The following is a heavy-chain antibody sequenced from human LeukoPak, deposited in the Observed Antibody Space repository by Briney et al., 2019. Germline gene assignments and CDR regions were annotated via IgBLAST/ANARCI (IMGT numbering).Heavy chain of an antibody. CDR2: ISYDGSNK. J-gene: IGHJ3*02. CDR3: ARVSDYYGSGLIAFDI. CDR1: GFTFSSYA. V-gene: IGHV3-30-3*01. D-gene: IGHD3-10*01. Sequence: GGSLRLSCAASGFTFSSYAMHWVRQAPGKGLEWVAVISYDGSNKYYADSVKGRFTISRDNSKNTLYLQMNSLRAEDTAVYYCARVSDYYGSGLIAFDIWGQGTMVTVSS.